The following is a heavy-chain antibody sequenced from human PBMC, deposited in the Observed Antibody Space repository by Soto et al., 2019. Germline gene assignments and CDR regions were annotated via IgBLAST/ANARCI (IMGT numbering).Heavy chain of an antibody. CDR1: GGTFSSYT. Sequence: QVQLVQSGAEVKKPGSSVKVSCKASGGTFSSYTISWVRQAPGQGLEWMGRIIPILGIANYAQKFQGRVTITAEKSTSTAYMELSSLRSEDTAVYYCARILSYYDSSDAFDIWGQGTMVTVSS. CDR3: ARILSYYDSSDAFDI. V-gene: IGHV1-69*02. CDR2: IIPILGIA. D-gene: IGHD3-22*01. J-gene: IGHJ3*02.